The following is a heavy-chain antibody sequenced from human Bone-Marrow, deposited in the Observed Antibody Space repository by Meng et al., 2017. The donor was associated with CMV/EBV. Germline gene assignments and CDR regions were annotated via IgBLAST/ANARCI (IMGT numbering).Heavy chain of an antibody. V-gene: IGHV1-2*02. CDR2: INPNSGGT. CDR1: GYTFTGYY. CDR3: ARVRMKPPAVSWVVGATERYFDY. D-gene: IGHD1-26*01. J-gene: IGHJ4*02. Sequence: ASVKVSCKASGYTFTGYYMHWVRQAPGQGLEWMGWINPNSGGTNYAQKFQGRVTMTRDTSISTAYMELSRLRSDDTAVYYWARVRMKPPAVSWVVGATERYFDYWGQGTLVTVSS.